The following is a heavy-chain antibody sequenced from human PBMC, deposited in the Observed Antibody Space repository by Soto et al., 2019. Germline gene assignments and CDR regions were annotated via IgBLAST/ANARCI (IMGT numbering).Heavy chain of an antibody. D-gene: IGHD4-17*01. V-gene: IGHV4-34*01. J-gene: IGHJ4*02. Sequence: SETLSLTWGFSGWSFSGYCWRWIRQPPGKGLEWIGEINHLGSNNSNSSLKSRVTISVDTSKNQFSLKLSSVTDADTAVYYCASGRYGDSFDYWGQGSLVTVSS. CDR2: INHLGSN. CDR3: ASGRYGDSFDY. CDR1: GWSFSGYC.